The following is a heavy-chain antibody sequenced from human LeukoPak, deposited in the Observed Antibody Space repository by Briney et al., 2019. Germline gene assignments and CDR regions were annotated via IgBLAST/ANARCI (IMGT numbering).Heavy chain of an antibody. CDR3: ARRIAVAGANWFDP. CDR1: GYSFTSYW. V-gene: IGHV5-51*01. CDR2: IYPGDSDT. Sequence: GESLKISCKGSGYSFTSYWIGWVRQMPAKALEWMGIIYPGDSDTRYSPSFQGQVTISADKSISTAYLQWSSLKASDTAMYYCARRIAVAGANWFDPWGQGTLVTVSS. J-gene: IGHJ5*02. D-gene: IGHD6-19*01.